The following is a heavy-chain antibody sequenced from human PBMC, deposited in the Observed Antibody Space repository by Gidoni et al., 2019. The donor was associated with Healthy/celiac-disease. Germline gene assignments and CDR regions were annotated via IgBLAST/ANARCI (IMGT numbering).Heavy chain of an antibody. Sequence: EVQLVASGGGLVQPGRSLRLSCAASGFTFDDYAMHWVRQAPGKGLEWVSGISWNSGSIGYADSVKGRFTISRDNAKNSLYLQMNSLRAEDTALYYCAKDYGDWVFDYWGQGTLVTVSS. V-gene: IGHV3-9*01. CDR1: GFTFDDYA. D-gene: IGHD4-17*01. CDR3: AKDYGDWVFDY. J-gene: IGHJ4*02. CDR2: ISWNSGSI.